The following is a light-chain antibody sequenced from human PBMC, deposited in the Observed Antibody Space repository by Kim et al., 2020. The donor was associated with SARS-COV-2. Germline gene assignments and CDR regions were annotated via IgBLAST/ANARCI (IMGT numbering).Light chain of an antibody. CDR2: ATS. CDR3: QQYYIAPWT. CDR1: QGIGNS. J-gene: IGKJ1*01. V-gene: IGKV1-NL1*01. Sequence: ASVGDRVTIARRASQGIGNSLAWYQQKPGKAPRLLLYATSKLQSTVPSRFSGSRSGADYTLTIHSLPPEDFATYYCQQYYIAPWTFGQGTKVDIK.